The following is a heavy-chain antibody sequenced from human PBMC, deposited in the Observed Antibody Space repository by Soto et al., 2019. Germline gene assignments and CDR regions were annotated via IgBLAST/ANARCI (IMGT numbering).Heavy chain of an antibody. J-gene: IGHJ4*02. Sequence: QVQLVESGGGVVQPGRSLRLSCAASGFTFSSYGMHWVRQAPGKGLEWVAVISYDGSNKYYADSVKGRFTISRDNSKNTLYLQMNSLRAEDTAVYYCAKDWAVAGSIDYLGQGTLVTVSS. D-gene: IGHD6-19*01. CDR1: GFTFSSYG. V-gene: IGHV3-30*18. CDR2: ISYDGSNK. CDR3: AKDWAVAGSIDY.